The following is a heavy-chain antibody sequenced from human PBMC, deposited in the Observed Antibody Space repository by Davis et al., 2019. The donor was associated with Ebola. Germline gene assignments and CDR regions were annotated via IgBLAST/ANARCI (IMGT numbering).Heavy chain of an antibody. CDR1: GFTFSVYT. D-gene: IGHD1-7*01. CDR2: ISSRGTYI. Sequence: GGSLRLSCAASGFTFSVYTLSWVRQAPGQGLEWVSFISSRGTYIFYADSVRGRFTISRDDAKNSLYLQMNDLRADDSAVYYCTRGSELWGQGTLVTVSS. V-gene: IGHV3-21*01. J-gene: IGHJ4*02. CDR3: TRGSEL.